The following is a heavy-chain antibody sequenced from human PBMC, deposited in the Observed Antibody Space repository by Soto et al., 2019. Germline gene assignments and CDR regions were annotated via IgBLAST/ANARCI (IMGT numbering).Heavy chain of an antibody. CDR2: ISSSSSYI. D-gene: IGHD7-27*01. J-gene: IGHJ4*02. CDR3: ARENWAYYFDY. V-gene: IGHV3-21*01. CDR1: GFTFSSYS. Sequence: GGSLRLSCAASGFTFSSYSMNWVRQAPGKGLEWVSSISSSSSYIYYADSVKGRFTISRDNAKNSLYLQMNSLRAEDTAVYYCARENWAYYFDYWGQGTLVTVSS.